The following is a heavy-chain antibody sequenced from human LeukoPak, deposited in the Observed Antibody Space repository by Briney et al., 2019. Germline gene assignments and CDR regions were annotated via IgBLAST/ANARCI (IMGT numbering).Heavy chain of an antibody. J-gene: IGHJ5*02. V-gene: IGHV4-61*02. CDR3: ARDIYGNNWFDP. CDR2: IYTSGST. Sequence: PSETLSLTCTVSGGSISSGSYYWSWIRQPAGKGLEWIGRIYTSGSTNYNPSLKSRVTISVDTSKNQFSLKLSSVTAADTAVYYCARDIYGNNWFDPWGQGTLVTVSS. CDR1: GGSISSGSYY. D-gene: IGHD3-10*01.